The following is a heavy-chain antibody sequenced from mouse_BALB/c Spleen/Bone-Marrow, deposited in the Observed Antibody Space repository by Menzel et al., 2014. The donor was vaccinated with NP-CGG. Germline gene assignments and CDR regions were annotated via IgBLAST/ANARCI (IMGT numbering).Heavy chain of an antibody. J-gene: IGHJ4*01. Sequence: VNLVESGLGQVAPSQSLSVTCTVSGFSLSRYNVHWVRQPPGKGLEWLGVIWGGGNTDYNSGLKSRLSISKDNSKSQVFLKMNSLQTDDTAMYYCARFITTGAMDYWGQGTSVTVSS. CDR2: IWGGGNT. D-gene: IGHD1-1*01. CDR3: ARFITTGAMDY. CDR1: GFSLSRYN. V-gene: IGHV2-6-4*01.